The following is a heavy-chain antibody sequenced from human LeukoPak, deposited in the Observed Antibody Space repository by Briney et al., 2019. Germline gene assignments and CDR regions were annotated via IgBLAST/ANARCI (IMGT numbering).Heavy chain of an antibody. J-gene: IGHJ4*02. Sequence: GGSLKLSCAASGFPFSRYSMNWVRQAPGEGPEWVSSITSSSSNKDYVDSVKGRFTVSRDNAKNSLYLQMDSLRVEDTAVYYCAKAIPTGTMIVVIRGWDYWGQGTLVTVSS. CDR1: GFPFSRYS. D-gene: IGHD3-22*01. V-gene: IGHV3-21*04. CDR3: AKAIPTGTMIVVIRGWDY. CDR2: ITSSSSNK.